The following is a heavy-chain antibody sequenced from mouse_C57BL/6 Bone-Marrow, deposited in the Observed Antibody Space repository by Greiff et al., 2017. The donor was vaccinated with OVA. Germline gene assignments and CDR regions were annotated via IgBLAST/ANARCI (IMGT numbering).Heavy chain of an antibody. V-gene: IGHV5-4*01. Sequence: EVQVVESGGGLVKPGGSLKLSCAASGFTFSSYAMSWVRQTPEKRLEWVATISDGGSYTYYPDNVKGRFTISRDNAKNNLYLQMSHLKSEDTAMYYCARARPRGCFDVWGTGTTVTVSS. CDR3: ARARPRGCFDV. CDR2: ISDGGSYT. CDR1: GFTFSSYA. J-gene: IGHJ1*03.